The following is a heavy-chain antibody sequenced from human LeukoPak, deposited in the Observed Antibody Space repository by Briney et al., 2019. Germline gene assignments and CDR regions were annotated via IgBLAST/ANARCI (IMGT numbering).Heavy chain of an antibody. J-gene: IGHJ4*02. V-gene: IGHV4-34*01. D-gene: IGHD3-3*01. CDR2: INHSGST. CDR3: ARTYYDLWSGIGPDGYYFDY. CDR1: GGSFSGYY. Sequence: PSETLSLTCAVYGGSFSGYYWSWIRQPPGKGLEWIGEINHSGSTNYNPSLKGRVTISVDTSKNQFSLKLSSVTAADTAVYYCARTYYDLWSGIGPDGYYFDYWGQGTLVTVSS.